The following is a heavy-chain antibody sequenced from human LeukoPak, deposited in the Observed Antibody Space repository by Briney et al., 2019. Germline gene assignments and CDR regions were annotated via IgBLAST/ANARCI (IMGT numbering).Heavy chain of an antibody. CDR3: ARGLYSSSSTLIWFDP. V-gene: IGHV4-34*01. CDR2: INHSGST. CDR1: GFSFSGYY. J-gene: IGHJ5*02. Sequence: PSETLSLTCAVYGFSFSGYYWSWVRQPPGKGLEWVGEINHSGSTNYNASLKSRVTISVDTSKNQFSLKLSSVTAADTAVYYCARGLYSSSSTLIWFDPWGQGTLVTVSS. D-gene: IGHD6-6*01.